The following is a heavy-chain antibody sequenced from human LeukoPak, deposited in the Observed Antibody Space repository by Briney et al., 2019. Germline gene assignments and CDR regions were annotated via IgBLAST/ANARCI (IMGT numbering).Heavy chain of an antibody. D-gene: IGHD2-15*01. V-gene: IGHV3-21*01. CDR2: ISSSSSYI. CDR1: GFTFSSYS. CDR3: ARDRCSGGSCYRDY. J-gene: IGHJ4*02. Sequence: GGSLRLSCAASGFTFSSYSMNWVRQAPGKGLEWVSSISSSSSYIYYADSVKGRFTISRDNAKNSLYLQMNSLSAEDTAVYYCARDRCSGGSCYRDYWGQGILVTVSS.